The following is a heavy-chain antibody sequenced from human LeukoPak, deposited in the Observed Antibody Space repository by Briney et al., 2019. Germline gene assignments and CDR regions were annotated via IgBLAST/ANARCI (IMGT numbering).Heavy chain of an antibody. J-gene: IGHJ6*03. V-gene: IGHV1-69*06. Sequence: SVKVSCKASGYTFTGYYMHWVRQAPGQGLEWMGWIIPIFGTANYAQKFQGRVTITADKSTSTAYMELSSLRSEDTAVYYCARSEGGSIYYYYYMDVWGKGTTVTVSS. CDR3: ARSEGGSIYYYYYMDV. CDR2: IIPIFGTA. D-gene: IGHD6-25*01. CDR1: GYTFTGYY.